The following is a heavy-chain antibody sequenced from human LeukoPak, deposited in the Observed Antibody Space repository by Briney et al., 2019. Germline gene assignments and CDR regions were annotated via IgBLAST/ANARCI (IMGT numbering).Heavy chain of an antibody. D-gene: IGHD3-10*01. V-gene: IGHV3-7*01. CDR1: GFTFSSYW. CDR2: IKQDGSEK. CDR3: ARDDLYYYGSGSYYYYYYYMDV. J-gene: IGHJ6*03. Sequence: GGSLRLSCAASGFTFSSYWMSWVRQAPGKGLEWVANIKQDGSEKYYVDSVKGRFTISRDNAKNSLYLQMNSLRAEDTAVYYCARDDLYYYGSGSYYYYYYYMDVWGKGPRSPSP.